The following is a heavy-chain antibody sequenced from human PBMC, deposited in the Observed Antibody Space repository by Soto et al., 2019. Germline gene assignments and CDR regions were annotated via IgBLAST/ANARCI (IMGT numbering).Heavy chain of an antibody. D-gene: IGHD3-10*01. CDR3: ARELGSGSYYTFDY. CDR2: IYYSGST. CDR1: GASIASENW. V-gene: IGHV4-4*02. J-gene: IGHJ4*02. Sequence: PSETLSVTCTVSGASIASENWWSWVRQPPGKGLEWIGSIYYSGSTYYNPSLKSRVTISVDTSKNQFSLKLSSVTAADTAVYYCARELGSGSYYTFDYWGQGTLVTISS.